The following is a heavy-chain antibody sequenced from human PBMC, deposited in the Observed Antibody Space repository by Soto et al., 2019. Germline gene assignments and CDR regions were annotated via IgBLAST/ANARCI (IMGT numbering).Heavy chain of an antibody. D-gene: IGHD3-3*01. V-gene: IGHV3-48*03. CDR3: ARDLRFLEWFLFDP. CDR1: GFTFSNYE. J-gene: IGHJ5*02. Sequence: GALRLSCAASGFTFSNYEMNWVRQAPGKGLEWVSYISSSGSTIYYADSVKGRFTISRDNAKNSLYLQMNSLRAEDKAVYYCARDLRFLEWFLFDPWGQGTLVTVSS. CDR2: ISSSGSTI.